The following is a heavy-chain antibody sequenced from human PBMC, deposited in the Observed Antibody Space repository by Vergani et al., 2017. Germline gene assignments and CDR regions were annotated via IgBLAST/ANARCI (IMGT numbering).Heavy chain of an antibody. CDR1: GFTFSSYA. V-gene: IGHV3-23*04. CDR3: AKDDGDIVVVPAALFDY. D-gene: IGHD2-2*01. J-gene: IGHJ4*02. Sequence: EVQLVESGGGLVQPGGSLKLSCAASGFTFSSYAMSWVRQAPGKGLEWVSAISGSGGSTYYADSVKGRFTISRDNSKNTLYLQMNSLRAEDTAVYYCAKDDGDIVVVPAALFDYWGQGTLVTVSS. CDR2: ISGSGGST.